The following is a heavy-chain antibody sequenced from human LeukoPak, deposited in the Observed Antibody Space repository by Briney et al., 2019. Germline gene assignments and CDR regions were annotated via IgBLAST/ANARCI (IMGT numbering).Heavy chain of an antibody. CDR2: ISGSGDST. CDR1: GFTFSSYA. CDR3: AKEPKRLWFDY. Sequence: GGSLRLSCAASGFTFSSYAMSWVGQAPGKGLEWVSAISGSGDSTYYADSVKGRFTFSRDISKKTQYLQMNSLRAEETAVYYCAKEPKRLWFDYWGQGTLVTVSS. V-gene: IGHV3-23*01. J-gene: IGHJ4*02. D-gene: IGHD6-25*01.